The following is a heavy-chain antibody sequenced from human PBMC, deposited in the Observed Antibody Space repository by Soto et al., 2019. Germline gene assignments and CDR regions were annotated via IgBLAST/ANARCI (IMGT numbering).Heavy chain of an antibody. Sequence: EVQLLASGGGLVQPGGSLRLSCAASGLTFSSEAMSWVRQAPGKGLEWVASISNSGGSTNYADSVKGRFTISRDHSKNTLYLQMNSLRAEETAVYYCAKAFGYSTSWYASNWFDPWGQGTLVTVSS. D-gene: IGHD6-13*01. J-gene: IGHJ5*02. CDR3: AKAFGYSTSWYASNWFDP. CDR1: GLTFSSEA. CDR2: ISNSGGST. V-gene: IGHV3-23*01.